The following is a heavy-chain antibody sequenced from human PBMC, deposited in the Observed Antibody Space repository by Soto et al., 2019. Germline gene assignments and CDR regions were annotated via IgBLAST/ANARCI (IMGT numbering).Heavy chain of an antibody. CDR3: ARVFVGTAMVRPYYYYGMDV. CDR1: GFTFSSYS. V-gene: IGHV3-48*02. CDR2: ISSSSSTI. J-gene: IGHJ6*02. Sequence: PGGSLRLSCAASGFTFSSYSMNWVRQAPGKGLEWVSYISSSSSTIYYADSVKGRFTISRDNAKNSLYLQMNSLRDEDTAVYYCARVFVGTAMVRPYYYYGMDVWGQGTTVTVSS. D-gene: IGHD5-18*01.